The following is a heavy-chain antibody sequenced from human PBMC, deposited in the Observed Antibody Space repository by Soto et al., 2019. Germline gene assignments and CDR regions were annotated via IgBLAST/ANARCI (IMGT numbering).Heavy chain of an antibody. V-gene: IGHV3-30*12. CDR3: AREEGLLNWFDP. J-gene: IGHJ5*02. D-gene: IGHD1-26*01. CDR2: ISYDGSNK. CDR1: GFTFSSYG. Sequence: GGSLRLSCAASGFTFSSYGMHWVRQAPGKGLEWVAVISYDGSNKYYADSVKGRFTISRDNAKNSLYLQMNSLRAEDTAVYYCAREEGLLNWFDPWGQGTLVTVSS.